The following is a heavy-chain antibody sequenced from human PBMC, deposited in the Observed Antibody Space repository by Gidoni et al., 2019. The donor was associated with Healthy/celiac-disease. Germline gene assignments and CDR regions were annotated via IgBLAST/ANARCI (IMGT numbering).Heavy chain of an antibody. J-gene: IGHJ5*02. V-gene: IGHV4-34*01. Sequence: QVQLQQWGAGLLKPSETLSLTCAVYGGSFSGYYWSWIRQPPGKGLEWIGEINHSGSTNYNPSLKSRVTISVDTSKNQFSLKLSSVTAADTAVYYCARRRYCSSTSCLGPFLWRGWFDPWGQGTLVTVSS. CDR2: INHSGST. D-gene: IGHD2-2*01. CDR1: GGSFSGYY. CDR3: ARRRYCSSTSCLGPFLWRGWFDP.